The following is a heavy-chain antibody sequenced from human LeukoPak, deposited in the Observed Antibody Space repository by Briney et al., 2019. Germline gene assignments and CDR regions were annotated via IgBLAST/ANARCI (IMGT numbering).Heavy chain of an antibody. CDR2: IKSKTDGGTT. CDR3: TTVRHYYDSFDY. CDR1: GFTFNNAW. J-gene: IGHJ4*02. Sequence: GGSLRLSCAASGFTFNNAWMSWVRHAPGKGREGVGRIKSKTDGGTTDYAAPVKGRFTISRDDSKNTLYLQMNSLKTEDTAVYYCTTVRHYYDSFDYWGQGTLVTVSS. V-gene: IGHV3-15*01. D-gene: IGHD3-22*01.